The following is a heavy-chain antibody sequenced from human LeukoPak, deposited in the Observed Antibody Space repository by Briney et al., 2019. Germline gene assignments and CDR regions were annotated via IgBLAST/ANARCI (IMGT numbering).Heavy chain of an antibody. CDR3: VRDSGSSYGYYFLH. V-gene: IGHV3-21*01. Sequence: PGGSLRLSCAASGFTFSSHWMHWVRQAPGKGLEWVSSISSSSSHMFYADSVKGRFSISRDNAKNSLYLQMNSVRAEDTAVYYCVRDSGSSYGYYFLHWGQGTLVSVSS. J-gene: IGHJ1*01. D-gene: IGHD1-26*01. CDR1: GFTFSSHW. CDR2: ISSSSSHM.